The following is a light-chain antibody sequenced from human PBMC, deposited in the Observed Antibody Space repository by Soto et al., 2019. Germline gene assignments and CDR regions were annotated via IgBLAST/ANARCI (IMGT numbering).Light chain of an antibody. V-gene: IGLV2-14*01. Sequence: QSALTQPASVSGSPGQSITISCIGTSSDIGAYNYVSWYQQHPGKVPKLMIYEVTNRPSGLSIRFSGSKSGNTASLTISGLQTEDEADYFCSSYTSTSTLYVFGTGTKLTVL. CDR3: SSYTSTSTLYV. J-gene: IGLJ1*01. CDR1: SSDIGAYNY. CDR2: EVT.